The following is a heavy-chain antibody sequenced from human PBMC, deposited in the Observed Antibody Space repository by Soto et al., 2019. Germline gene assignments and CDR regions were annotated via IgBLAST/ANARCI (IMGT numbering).Heavy chain of an antibody. CDR1: GGSISSGDYY. D-gene: IGHD5-12*01. J-gene: IGHJ4*02. CDR2: IYDIGST. Sequence: QVLLQESGPGLVTPSQTLSLTCSVSGGSISSGDYYWSWVRQPPGEGLEWIGYIYDIGSTYYNPSLMRRIIISLDTSKNRFSLQVSSVADADTAVYYCARGRGYSYFASWGQGTLVPVSS. CDR3: ARGRGYSYFAS. V-gene: IGHV4-30-4*01.